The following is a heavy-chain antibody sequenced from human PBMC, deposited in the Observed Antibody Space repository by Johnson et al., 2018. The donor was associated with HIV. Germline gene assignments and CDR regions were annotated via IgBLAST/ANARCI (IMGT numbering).Heavy chain of an antibody. J-gene: IGHJ3*02. V-gene: IGHV3-30*04. CDR1: GFTFNSYA. Sequence: QVQLVESGGGVVQPGRSLRLSCVASGFTFNSYAMHWVRQAPGKGLEWVAIISYDGTTHYYADSVKGRLTISRDRSKNTLYLQMNSLRAEDTAVYYCAKDRGLLDAFDIWGQGTMVTVSS. CDR2: ISYDGTTH. CDR3: AKDRGLLDAFDI.